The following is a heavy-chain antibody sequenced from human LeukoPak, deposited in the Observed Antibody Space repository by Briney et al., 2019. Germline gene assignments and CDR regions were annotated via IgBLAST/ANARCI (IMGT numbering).Heavy chain of an antibody. CDR1: GYTFTSYD. CDR2: MNPNSGNT. D-gene: IGHD3-3*01. J-gene: IGHJ4*02. Sequence: ASVKVSCKASGYTFTSYDINWVRQATGQGLEWMGWMNPNSGNTGYAQKFQGRVTITRNTSISTPYMELSSLRSEDTAVYYCASGSFDFWSGYYLDYWGQGTLVTVSS. V-gene: IGHV1-8*03. CDR3: ASGSFDFWSGYYLDY.